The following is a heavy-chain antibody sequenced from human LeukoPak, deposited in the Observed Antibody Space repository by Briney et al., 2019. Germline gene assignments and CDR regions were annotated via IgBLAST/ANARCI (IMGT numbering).Heavy chain of an antibody. CDR2: ISAYNGNT. CDR1: GYTFTSYG. Sequence: ASVKVPRKASGYTFTSYGISWVRQAPGQGRELMGWISAYNGNTNYAQKLQGRVTMTTDTSTSTAYMELRSLRSDDTAVYCCARENYYDSSGYYYPFDYWGQGTLVTVSS. V-gene: IGHV1-18*01. CDR3: ARENYYDSSGYYYPFDY. J-gene: IGHJ4*02. D-gene: IGHD3-22*01.